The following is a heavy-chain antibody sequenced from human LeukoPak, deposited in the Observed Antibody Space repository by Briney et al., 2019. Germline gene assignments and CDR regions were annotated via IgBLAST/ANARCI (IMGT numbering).Heavy chain of an antibody. CDR1: GDSVSSNSAA. CDR2: TYYRSKWYN. Sequence: SQTLSLTCAISGDSVSSNSAAWNWIRQSPSRGLEWLGRTYYRSKWYNDYAVSVKSRITINPDTSKNQFSLQLNSVTPEDTAVYYCARDTAAAGKLTHYYYYYGMDVWGQGTTVTVS. V-gene: IGHV6-1*01. CDR3: ARDTAAAGKLTHYYYYYGMDV. D-gene: IGHD6-13*01. J-gene: IGHJ6*02.